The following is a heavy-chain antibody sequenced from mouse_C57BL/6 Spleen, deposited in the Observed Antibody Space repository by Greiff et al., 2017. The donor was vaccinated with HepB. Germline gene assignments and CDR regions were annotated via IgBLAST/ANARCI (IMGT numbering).Heavy chain of an antibody. Sequence: EVQRVESGGGLVKPGGSLKLSCAASGFTFSDYGMHWVRQAPEKGLEWVAYISSGSSTIYYADTVKGRFTISRDNAKNTLFLQMTSLRSEDTAMYYCARSYDDDGGAWFAYWGQGTLVTVSA. J-gene: IGHJ3*01. V-gene: IGHV5-17*01. D-gene: IGHD2-4*01. CDR2: ISSGSSTI. CDR1: GFTFSDYG. CDR3: ARSYDDDGGAWFAY.